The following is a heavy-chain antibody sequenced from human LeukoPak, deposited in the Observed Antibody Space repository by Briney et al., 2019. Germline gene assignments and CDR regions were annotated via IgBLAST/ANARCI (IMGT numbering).Heavy chain of an antibody. CDR3: AKRYCKSATCRSDRDA. Sequence: PGGSLRLSCAASGFSFSNYGMHWVRQAPGKGLEWVALIQSDGSKTYSADSVKGRFTISRDNPRNTLYLQMNRLRPEDTAVYYCAKRYCKSATCRSDRDAWGQGTTVTVSS. J-gene: IGHJ6*02. V-gene: IGHV3-30*02. CDR1: GFSFSNYG. CDR2: IQSDGSKT. D-gene: IGHD2-15*01.